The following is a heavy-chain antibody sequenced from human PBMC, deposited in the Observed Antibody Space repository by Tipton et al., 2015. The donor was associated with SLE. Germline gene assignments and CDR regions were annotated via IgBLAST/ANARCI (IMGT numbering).Heavy chain of an antibody. V-gene: IGHV4-59*01. J-gene: IGHJ4*02. Sequence: TLSLTCTVSGDSISDYYWTWIRQPPGKGLEWIGYMYYSGRSDYNASLRSRVTISIDTSRNQFSLNLNSVTAADTAVYYCSRFRGGRNYFDYWGQGIPVTVSS. CDR1: GDSISDYY. CDR3: SRFRGGRNYFDY. CDR2: MYYSGRS. D-gene: IGHD1-1*01.